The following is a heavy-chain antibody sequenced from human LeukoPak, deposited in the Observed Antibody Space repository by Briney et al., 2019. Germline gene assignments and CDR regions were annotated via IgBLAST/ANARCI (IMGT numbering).Heavy chain of an antibody. D-gene: IGHD3-10*01. CDR3: ARELRVLLWFGESYYFDY. Sequence: ASVKVSCKASGYTFTGYYMHWVRQAPGQGLEWMGWINPNSGGTNYAQKFQGRVTMTRDTSISTAYMELSRLRSDDTAVYYCARELRVLLWFGESYYFDYWGQGTLVTVSS. V-gene: IGHV1-2*02. J-gene: IGHJ4*02. CDR2: INPNSGGT. CDR1: GYTFTGYY.